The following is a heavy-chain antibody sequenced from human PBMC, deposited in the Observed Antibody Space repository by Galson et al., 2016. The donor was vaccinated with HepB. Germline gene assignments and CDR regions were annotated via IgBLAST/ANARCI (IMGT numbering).Heavy chain of an antibody. CDR3: AKSARTGGIDN. CDR2: ITSRSSHI. D-gene: IGHD2-8*02. V-gene: IGHV3-21*01. CDR1: GFTLSSFS. Sequence: SLRLSCAASGFTLSSFSMNWVRQAPGKGLEWVSSITSRSSHIFYAASVKGRFTVSRDNVKNSLSLQMTSLRADDTAVYFCAKSARTGGIDNWGQGTQVTVS. J-gene: IGHJ4*02.